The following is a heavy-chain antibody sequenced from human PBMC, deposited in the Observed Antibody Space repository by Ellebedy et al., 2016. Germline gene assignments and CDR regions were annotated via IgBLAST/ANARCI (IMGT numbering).Heavy chain of an antibody. V-gene: IGHV3-7*01. D-gene: IGHD6-19*01. CDR2: IHSEGND. CDR3: ARDGYGGWYGD. Sequence: GESLKISXGGSGFSFGNSWLSWVRQAPGKGLEWVANIHSEGNDYYADGVRGRFTISRDNAKNSVYLQMNMLRVEDTAVYYCARDGYGGWYGDWGQGTLVTVSS. J-gene: IGHJ4*02. CDR1: GFSFGNSW.